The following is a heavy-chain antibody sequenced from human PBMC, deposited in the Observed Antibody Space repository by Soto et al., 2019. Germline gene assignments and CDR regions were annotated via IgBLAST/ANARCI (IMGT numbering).Heavy chain of an antibody. CDR3: ARAYYDTSGYSLDP. J-gene: IGHJ5*02. CDR1: GGSISSSNYY. CDR2: IYYSGST. D-gene: IGHD3-22*01. V-gene: IGHV4-39*07. Sequence: SETLSLTCTVSGGSISSSNYYWGWIRQPPGKGLEWIGSIYYSGSTYYNSSLKSRVTISVDTSRNQFSLRLSSVTAADTAVYYCARAYYDTSGYSLDPWGQGILVTVSS.